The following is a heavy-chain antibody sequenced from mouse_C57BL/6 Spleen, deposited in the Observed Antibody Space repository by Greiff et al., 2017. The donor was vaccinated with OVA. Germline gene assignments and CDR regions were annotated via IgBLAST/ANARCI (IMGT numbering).Heavy chain of an antibody. D-gene: IGHD1-1*01. J-gene: IGHJ4*01. CDR2: INPSTGGT. V-gene: IGHV1-42*01. Sequence: VQLQQSGPELVKPGASVKISCKASGYSFTGYYMNWVKQSPEKSLEWIGEINPSTGGTNYNQKFKAKATLTVDKSSSTAYMQLMSLTSEDTAVYYCATRYSYMDYWGQGTSVTVSS. CDR1: GYSFTGYY. CDR3: ATRYSYMDY.